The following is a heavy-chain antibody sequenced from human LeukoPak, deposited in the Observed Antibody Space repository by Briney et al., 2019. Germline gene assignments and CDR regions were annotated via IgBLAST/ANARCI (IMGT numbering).Heavy chain of an antibody. CDR2: ISAYNGNT. J-gene: IGHJ4*02. CDR1: GYTFTSYG. Sequence: ASVKVSCKASGYTFTSYGISWGRQAPGQGLEWMGWISAYNGNTNYAQKFQGRVTMTTDTSTSTAYMELRSLRSDDTAVSYCARVPSGRRTYYYDSSGYQFDYWGQGTLVTVSS. D-gene: IGHD3-22*01. V-gene: IGHV1-18*01. CDR3: ARVPSGRRTYYYDSSGYQFDY.